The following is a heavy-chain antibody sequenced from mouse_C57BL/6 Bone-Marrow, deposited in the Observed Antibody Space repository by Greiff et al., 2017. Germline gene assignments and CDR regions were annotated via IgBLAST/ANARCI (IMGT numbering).Heavy chain of an antibody. D-gene: IGHD2-4*01. Sequence: VQLQQPGAELVKPGASVKLSCKASGYTFTSYWMHWVKQRPGQGLEWIGMIHPNSGSTNYNAKFKSKATLTVDKSSSTAYMQLSSLTSEDAAVYYCAYEYDGAMDYWGQGTSVTVSS. CDR3: AYEYDGAMDY. CDR1: GYTFTSYW. V-gene: IGHV1-64*01. J-gene: IGHJ4*01. CDR2: IHPNSGST.